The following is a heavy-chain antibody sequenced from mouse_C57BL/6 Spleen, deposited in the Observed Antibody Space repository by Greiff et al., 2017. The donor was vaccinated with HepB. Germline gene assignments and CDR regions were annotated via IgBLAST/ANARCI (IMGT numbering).Heavy chain of an antibody. Sequence: EVKLQESGPELVKPGASVKISCKASGYSFTDYNMNWVKQSNGKSLEWIGVINPNYGTTSYNQKFKGKATLTVDQSSSTAYMQLNSLTSEDSAVYYCARYDYYSNYPWFAYWGQGTLVTVSA. D-gene: IGHD2-5*01. V-gene: IGHV1-39*01. CDR2: INPNYGTT. CDR1: GYSFTDYN. CDR3: ARYDYYSNYPWFAY. J-gene: IGHJ3*01.